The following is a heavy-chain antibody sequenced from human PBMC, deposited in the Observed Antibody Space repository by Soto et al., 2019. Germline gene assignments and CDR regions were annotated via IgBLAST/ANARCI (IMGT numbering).Heavy chain of an antibody. Sequence: QAQLMQSGAEVKKPGSSVKVSCNASGGTFSGYAINWVRRAPGQGLVWMGGIIPLLGITDYGQKFQGRITIAADESTGTAYMDLRGLRSEDTAVYYCARDPRSITGTTSSEDFQHWGQGTLVSVSS. V-gene: IGHV1-69*01. CDR1: GGTFSGYA. CDR2: IIPLLGIT. D-gene: IGHD1-20*01. CDR3: ARDPRSITGTTSSEDFQH. J-gene: IGHJ1*01.